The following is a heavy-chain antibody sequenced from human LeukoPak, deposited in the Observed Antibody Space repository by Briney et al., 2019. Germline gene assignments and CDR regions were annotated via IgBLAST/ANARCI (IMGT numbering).Heavy chain of an antibody. Sequence: PSETLSPTCAVYGGSFSGYYWSWIRQPPGKGLEWIGEINHSGSTNYNPSLKSRVTISVDTSKNQFSLKLSSVTAADTAVYYCARGAEYDSSGYGVLGYYYYGMDVWGQGTTVTVSS. CDR2: INHSGST. CDR3: ARGAEYDSSGYGVLGYYYYGMDV. J-gene: IGHJ6*02. V-gene: IGHV4-34*01. CDR1: GGSFSGYY. D-gene: IGHD3-22*01.